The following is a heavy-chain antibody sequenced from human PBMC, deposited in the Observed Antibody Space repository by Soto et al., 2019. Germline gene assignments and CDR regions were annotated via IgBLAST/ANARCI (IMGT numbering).Heavy chain of an antibody. D-gene: IGHD4-17*01. CDR1: GVSVNSGSFY. J-gene: IGHJ4*02. CDR3: ARGATVTHSDY. V-gene: IGHV4-61*01. Sequence: QVLLQESGPGLVKPSETLSLTCTVSGVSVNSGSFYWTWIRQPPGKGLEWIGFVSYSGTTKYNASLKSRVTISVDTSRSQVSLTVSSVTAADTAVYYCARGATVTHSDYWGPGTLVTVSS. CDR2: VSYSGTT.